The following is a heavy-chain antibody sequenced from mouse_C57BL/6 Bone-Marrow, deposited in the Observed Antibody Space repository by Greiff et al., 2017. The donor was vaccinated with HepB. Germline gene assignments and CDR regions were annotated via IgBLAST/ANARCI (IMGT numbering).Heavy chain of an antibody. CDR2: INPYNGGT. D-gene: IGHD1-1*01. J-gene: IGHJ1*03. CDR1: GYTFTDYY. CDR3: ARPFNYYGSSHWYFDV. V-gene: IGHV1-19*01. Sequence: EVQLQESGPVLVKPGASVKMSCKASGYTFTDYYMNWVKQSHGKSLEWIGVINPYNGGTSYNQKFKGKATLTVDKSSSTAYMELNSLTSEDSAVYYCARPFNYYGSSHWYFDVWGTGTTVTVSS.